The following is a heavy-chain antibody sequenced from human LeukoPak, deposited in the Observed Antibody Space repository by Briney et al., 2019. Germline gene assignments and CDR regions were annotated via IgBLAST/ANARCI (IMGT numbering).Heavy chain of an antibody. V-gene: IGHV4-34*01. CDR3: ASSMVRGVLYYMDV. Sequence: PSETLSLTCAVYGGPFSGYYWSWIRQPPGKGLEWIGEINHSGSTNYNPSLKSRVTISVDTSKNQFSLKLSSVTAADTAVYYCASSMVRGVLYYMDVWGKGTTVTVSS. CDR2: INHSGST. D-gene: IGHD3-10*01. J-gene: IGHJ6*03. CDR1: GGPFSGYY.